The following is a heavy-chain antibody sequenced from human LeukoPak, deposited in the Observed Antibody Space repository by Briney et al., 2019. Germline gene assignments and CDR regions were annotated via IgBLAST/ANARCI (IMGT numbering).Heavy chain of an antibody. J-gene: IGHJ6*03. V-gene: IGHV3-23*01. CDR3: AKGGYCSSTSCYFGAYYYYYMDV. D-gene: IGHD2-2*01. CDR2: ISGSGGST. Sequence: GGSLRLSCAASGFTFSSYWMSWVRQAPGKGLEWVSAISGSGGSTYYADSVKGRFTISRDNSKNTLYLQMNSLRAEDTAVYYCAKGGYCSSTSCYFGAYYYYYMDVWGKGTTVTISS. CDR1: GFTFSSYW.